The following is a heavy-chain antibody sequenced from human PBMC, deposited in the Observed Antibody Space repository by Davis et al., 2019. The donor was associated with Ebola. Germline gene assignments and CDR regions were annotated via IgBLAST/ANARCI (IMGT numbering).Heavy chain of an antibody. CDR3: ARDPTNYGSEDYFARNHFDP. CDR2: ISYDGNKK. Sequence: PGGSLRLSCVGSGFTFSTYAMHWVRQAPGKGLEWVALISYDGNKKYYADSVKGRFTVSSDISTNTLYLQMNSLRAEDTAVYYCARDPTNYGSEDYFARNHFDPWGQGTLVTVSS. V-gene: IGHV3-30-3*01. D-gene: IGHD3-10*01. CDR1: GFTFSTYA. J-gene: IGHJ5*02.